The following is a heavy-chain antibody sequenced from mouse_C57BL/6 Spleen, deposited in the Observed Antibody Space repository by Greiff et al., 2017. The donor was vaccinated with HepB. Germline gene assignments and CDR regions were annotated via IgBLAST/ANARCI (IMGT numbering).Heavy chain of an antibody. CDR1: GYSITSGYY. Sequence: EVQLQESGPGLVKPSQSLSLTCSVTGYSITSGYYWNWIRQFPGNKLEWMGYISYDGSNNYNPSLKNRISITRDTSKNQFFLKLNSVTTEDTATYYCRMTTVGEASYFDYWGQGTTLTVSS. D-gene: IGHD1-1*01. J-gene: IGHJ2*01. V-gene: IGHV3-6*01. CDR2: ISYDGSN. CDR3: RMTTVGEASYFDY.